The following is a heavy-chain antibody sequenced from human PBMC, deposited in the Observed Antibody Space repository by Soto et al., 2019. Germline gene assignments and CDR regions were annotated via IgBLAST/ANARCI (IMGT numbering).Heavy chain of an antibody. Sequence: QVQLVESGGGVVQPGRSLRLSCAASGFTFSSYGMHWVRQAPGKGLEWVAVISYDGSNKYYADSVKGRFTISRDNSKNTLYLQMNSLRAEDTAVYYCAKGRRLAVAGLFDYWGQGTLVTVSS. CDR3: AKGRRLAVAGLFDY. V-gene: IGHV3-30*18. J-gene: IGHJ4*02. D-gene: IGHD6-19*01. CDR1: GFTFSSYG. CDR2: ISYDGSNK.